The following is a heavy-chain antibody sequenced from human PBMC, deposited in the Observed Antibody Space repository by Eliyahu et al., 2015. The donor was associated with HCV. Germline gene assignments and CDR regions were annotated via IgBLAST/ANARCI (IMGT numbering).Heavy chain of an antibody. CDR3: AKNGGWYGRGWFDP. D-gene: IGHD6-19*01. CDR1: GFSVSSNY. CDR2: IYSNGET. Sequence: EVLLVESGGGLIQPGGSLRLSCAASGFSVSSNYMSWVRQAPGQGLEWVSVIYSNGETKYTDSVKDRFTISRDNFKNTLYLQMNSLTVEDTAMYYCAKNGGWYGRGWFDPWGQGTLVTVSS. J-gene: IGHJ5*02. V-gene: IGHV3-53*01.